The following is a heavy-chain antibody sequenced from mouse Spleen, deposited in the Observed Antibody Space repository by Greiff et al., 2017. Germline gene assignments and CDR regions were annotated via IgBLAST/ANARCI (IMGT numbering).Heavy chain of an antibody. CDR3: AKNGNFGLRLRGWFAY. CDR1: GFSLTSYG. CDR2: IWRGGST. Sequence: QVQLKESGPGLVQPSQSLSITCTVSGFSLTSYGVHWVRQSPGKGLEWLGVIWRGGSTDYNAAFMSRLSITKDNSKSQVFFKMNSLQADDTAIYYCAKNGNFGLRLRGWFAYWGQGTLVTVSA. J-gene: IGHJ3*01. D-gene: IGHD2-4*01. V-gene: IGHV2-5*01.